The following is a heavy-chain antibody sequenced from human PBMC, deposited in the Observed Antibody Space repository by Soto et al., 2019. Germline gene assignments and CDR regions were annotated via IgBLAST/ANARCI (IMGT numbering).Heavy chain of an antibody. V-gene: IGHV4-31*03. Sequence: SETLSLTCTVSGGSISSGGYYWSWIRQHPGKGLEWIGYIYYSGSTYYNPSLKSRVTISVDTSKNQFPLKLSSVTAADTAVYYCVRRVVVAATQRDYYYGMDVWGQGTTVTVSS. J-gene: IGHJ6*02. CDR3: VRRVVVAATQRDYYYGMDV. CDR1: GGSISSGGYY. D-gene: IGHD2-15*01. CDR2: IYYSGST.